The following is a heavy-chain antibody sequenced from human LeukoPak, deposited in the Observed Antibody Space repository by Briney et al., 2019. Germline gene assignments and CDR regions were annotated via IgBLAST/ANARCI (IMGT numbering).Heavy chain of an antibody. J-gene: IGHJ4*02. CDR2: IIPIFGTA. V-gene: IGHV1-69*05. CDR3: ARGKMNGDDFDY. Sequence: SVKVSCKASGGTFSSYAISWVRQAPGQGLEWMGGIIPIFGTANYAQKFQGRVTITTDESTSTAYMELSSLRSEDTAVYYYARGKMNGDDFDYWGQGTLVTVSS. CDR1: GGTFSSYA. D-gene: IGHD4-17*01.